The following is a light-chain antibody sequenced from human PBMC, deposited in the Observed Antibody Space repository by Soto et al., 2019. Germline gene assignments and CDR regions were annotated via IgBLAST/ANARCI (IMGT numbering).Light chain of an antibody. CDR3: QRGDSLPFS. CDR2: AGS. V-gene: IGKV1-12*02. CDR1: QPLSNW. J-gene: IGKJ3*01. Sequence: DIQMTQSPSSVSASVGDRVTITCRARQPLSNWLAWYQQRPGRAPQFLNYAGSTLQDGVPSRFSGSGSVTDFTLNISSLQSEDFATYYCQRGDSLPFSFGPGTTVDIK.